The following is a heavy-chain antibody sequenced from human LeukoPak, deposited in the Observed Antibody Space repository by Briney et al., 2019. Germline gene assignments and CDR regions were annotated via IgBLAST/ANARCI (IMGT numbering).Heavy chain of an antibody. CDR1: GYSFTSYG. CDR3: ARGTTTVENWCDP. D-gene: IGHD4-23*01. CDR2: IIPIFGTA. Sequence: SVTVSFKATGYSFTSYGINWLRQAPGKGLDWMGGIIPIFGTANYAQTFQHRFTLTTDESTRTAFAKQRSLRPEHTVVYYFARGTTTVENWCDPWGQGTRVTVFS. V-gene: IGHV1-69*05. J-gene: IGHJ5*02.